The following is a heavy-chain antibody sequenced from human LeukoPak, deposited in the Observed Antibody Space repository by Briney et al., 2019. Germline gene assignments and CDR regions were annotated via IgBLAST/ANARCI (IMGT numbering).Heavy chain of an antibody. J-gene: IGHJ4*02. Sequence: GESLKISCKGSGYSFATYWIGWVRQMPGKGLEWMGIIYPGDSDTRYSPSFQGQVTISADKSISTAYLQWSSLKASDTAMYYCARTPTTLVTNYFDSWGQGTLVTVSS. D-gene: IGHD1-1*01. CDR1: GYSFATYW. CDR3: ARTPTTLVTNYFDS. CDR2: IYPGDSDT. V-gene: IGHV5-51*01.